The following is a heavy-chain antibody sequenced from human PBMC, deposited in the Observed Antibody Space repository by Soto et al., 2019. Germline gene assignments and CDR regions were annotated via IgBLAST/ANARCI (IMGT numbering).Heavy chain of an antibody. Sequence: QVQLQQWGSGLLKPSETLSLTCAVYGESFSSYYWSWIRQPPGKGLEWIGEINHRGSTNYNPSLKSRVTISVDTSKNQFSLKLTSVTAADTAVYYCAREVPSGDDAFDIWGQGTVVTVSS. CDR1: GESFSSYY. CDR2: INHRGST. J-gene: IGHJ3*02. V-gene: IGHV4-34*01. CDR3: AREVPSGDDAFDI. D-gene: IGHD1-26*01.